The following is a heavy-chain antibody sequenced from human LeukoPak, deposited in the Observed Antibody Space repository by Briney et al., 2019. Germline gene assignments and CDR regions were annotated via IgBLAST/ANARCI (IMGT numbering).Heavy chain of an antibody. CDR1: GGSVSSGSYY. CDR3: ARLPRYDFWS. D-gene: IGHD3-3*01. CDR2: IYYSGST. J-gene: IGHJ4*02. V-gene: IGHV4-39*01. Sequence: SETLSLTCTVSGGSVSSGSYYWGWIRQPPGKGLEWIGNIYYSGSTYYNPSLKSRVTISVDTSKNQFSLKLSSVTAADTAVYYCARLPRYDFWSWGQGTLVTVSS.